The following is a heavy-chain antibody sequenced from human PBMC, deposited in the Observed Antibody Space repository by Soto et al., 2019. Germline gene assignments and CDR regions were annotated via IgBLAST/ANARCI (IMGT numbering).Heavy chain of an antibody. CDR1: GFTFISYE. CDR2: ISSSGSTI. V-gene: IGHV3-48*03. CDR3: AGSADTIFGNNWFDP. D-gene: IGHD3-3*01. J-gene: IGHJ5*02. Sequence: GGSLRLSCAASGFTFISYEMNWVRQAPGKGLEWVSYISSSGSTIYYADSVKGRFTISRDNAKNSLYLQMNSLRAEDTAVYYCAGSADTIFGNNWFDPWGQGTLVTVSS.